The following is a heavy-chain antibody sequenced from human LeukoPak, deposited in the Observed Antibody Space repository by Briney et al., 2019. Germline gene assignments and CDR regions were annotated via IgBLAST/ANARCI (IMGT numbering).Heavy chain of an antibody. V-gene: IGHV3-21*01. Sequence: GGSLRLSCAASGFTFSSYSMNWVRQAPGMGLEWVSSISSSSSYIYYADSVKGRFTISRDNAKNSLYLQMNSLRAEDTAVYYCARGLFDWLQKYYFDYWGQGTLVTVSS. CDR2: ISSSSSYI. CDR3: ARGLFDWLQKYYFDY. D-gene: IGHD3-9*01. CDR1: GFTFSSYS. J-gene: IGHJ4*02.